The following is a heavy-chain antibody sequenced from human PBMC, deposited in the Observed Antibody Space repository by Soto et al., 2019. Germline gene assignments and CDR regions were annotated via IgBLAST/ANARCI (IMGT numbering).Heavy chain of an antibody. J-gene: IGHJ3*02. CDR1: GYTFTSYG. Sequence: ASVKVSCKASGYTFTSYGISWVRQAPGQGLEWMGWISAYNGNTNYAQKPQGRVTMTTDTSTSTAYMELRSLRSDDTAVYYCARAGVTTLRLGELSLTIRDAFDIWGQGTMVTVSS. D-gene: IGHD3-16*02. CDR2: ISAYNGNT. CDR3: ARAGVTTLRLGELSLTIRDAFDI. V-gene: IGHV1-18*01.